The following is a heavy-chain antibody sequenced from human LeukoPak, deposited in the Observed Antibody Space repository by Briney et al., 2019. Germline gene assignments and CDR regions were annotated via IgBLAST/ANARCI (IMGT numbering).Heavy chain of an antibody. CDR2: IYYSGST. Sequence: SETLSLTCTVSGGSISSGGYYWSWIRQHPGKDLEWIGYIYYSGSTYYNPSLKSRVTISVDTSKNQFSLKLSSVTAADTAVYYCARTPRRFVVVPAATQKSYSSGFGTGVWYFDLWGRGTLVTVSS. CDR1: GGSISSGGYY. V-gene: IGHV4-31*03. CDR3: ARTPRRFVVVPAATQKSYSSGFGTGVWYFDL. D-gene: IGHD2-2*01. J-gene: IGHJ2*01.